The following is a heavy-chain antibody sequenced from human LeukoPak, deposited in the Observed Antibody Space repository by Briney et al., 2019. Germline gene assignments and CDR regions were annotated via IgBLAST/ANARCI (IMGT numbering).Heavy chain of an antibody. CDR3: ARDPSSDAFDI. CDR2: IYYSGST. J-gene: IGHJ3*02. V-gene: IGHV4-59*01. Sequence: SETLSLTCAVSGGSISGYYWSWIRQPPGKGLELIGYIYYSGSTNYNPSLKSRVTISVDTSKNQFSLKLTSVTAADTAVYYCARDPSSDAFDIWGQGTMVTVSS. CDR1: GGSISGYY.